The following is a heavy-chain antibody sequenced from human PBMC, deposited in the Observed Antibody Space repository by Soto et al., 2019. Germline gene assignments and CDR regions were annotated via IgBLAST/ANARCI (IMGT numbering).Heavy chain of an antibody. CDR3: ANNDFWGGYYPVDYYYGMDV. J-gene: IGHJ6*02. V-gene: IGHV3-23*01. D-gene: IGHD3-3*01. CDR2: ISGSGGST. Sequence: EVQLLESGGGLVQPGGSLRLSCAASGFTFSSYAMSWVRQAPGKGLEWVSAISGSGGSTYYADSVKGRFTISRDNSKNTLYLRMNSLRAEDTAVYYCANNDFWGGYYPVDYYYGMDVWGQGTTVTVSS. CDR1: GFTFSSYA.